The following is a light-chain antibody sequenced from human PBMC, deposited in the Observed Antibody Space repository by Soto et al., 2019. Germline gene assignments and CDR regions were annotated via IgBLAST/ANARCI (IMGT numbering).Light chain of an antibody. V-gene: IGKV3-20*01. CDR2: GAS. J-gene: IGKJ1*01. Sequence: DIVLTQSPATLSLSPGERATLSCRASQSVTSSYVAWYQQKPGQAPSLLIYGASSRATGIPDRFTGSGSGTDFPVNISRLEPEDFAVYYWQQYGIPRQPFGQRTKVEVQ. CDR1: QSVTSSY. CDR3: QQYGIPRQP.